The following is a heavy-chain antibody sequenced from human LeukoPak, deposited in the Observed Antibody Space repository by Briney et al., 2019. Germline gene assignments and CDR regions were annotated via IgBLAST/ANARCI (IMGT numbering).Heavy chain of an antibody. CDR2: IESNGLT. CDR3: ARAPSNAHFDY. CDR1: GFTFSSYW. Sequence: GGSLRLSCEASGFTFSSYWMHWVRQIPGKGLMWVSRIESNGLTLYADSVRDRFTISRDNGKNTIYLQMNSLRAEDTAVYYCARAPSNAHFDYWGQGTLVTVSS. J-gene: IGHJ4*02. D-gene: IGHD3-3*02. V-gene: IGHV3-74*01.